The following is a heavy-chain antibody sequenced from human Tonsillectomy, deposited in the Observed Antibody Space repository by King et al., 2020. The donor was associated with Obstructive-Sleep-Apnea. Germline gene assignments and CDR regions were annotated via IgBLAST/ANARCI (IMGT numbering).Heavy chain of an antibody. CDR3: ARDKYQVVVVVAATNYYGMDV. J-gene: IGHJ6*02. Sequence: VQLVESGGGLVQPGGSLRLSCAASGFTFSSYSMNWARQAPGKGLEWVSYISSSSSTIYYADSVKGRFTISRDNAKNSLYLQMNSLRAEDTAVYYCARDKYQVVVVVAATNYYGMDVWGQGTTVTVSS. D-gene: IGHD2-15*01. CDR1: GFTFSSYS. CDR2: ISSSSSTI. V-gene: IGHV3-48*04.